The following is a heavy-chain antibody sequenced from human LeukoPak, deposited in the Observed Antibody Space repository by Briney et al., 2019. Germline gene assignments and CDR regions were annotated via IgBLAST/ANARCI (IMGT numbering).Heavy chain of an antibody. CDR1: GFTVSSYW. V-gene: IGHV3-7*01. CDR2: IKQDGSEK. J-gene: IGHJ4*02. D-gene: IGHD3-9*01. CDR3: ARDFLGDFDWFTGSFDY. Sequence: PGGSLRLSCAASGFTVSSYWMSWVRQAPGKGLEWVANIKQDGSEKYYVDSVKGRFTISRDNAKNSLYLQMNSLRAEDTAVYYCARDFLGDFDWFTGSFDYWCQGTLVTVSS.